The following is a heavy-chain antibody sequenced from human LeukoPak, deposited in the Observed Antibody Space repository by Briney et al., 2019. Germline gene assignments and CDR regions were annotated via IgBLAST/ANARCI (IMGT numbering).Heavy chain of an antibody. CDR2: IYPGDSDT. D-gene: IGHD3-22*01. Sequence: GESLKISCKGSGYSFTSYWIGWVRQMPGKGLEWMGIIYPGDSDTRYSPSFQGQITISADKSISTAYLQWSSLKASDTAMYYCARRGYYDSSGYYGHLYYFDYWGQGTLVTVSS. CDR3: ARRGYYDSSGYYGHLYYFDY. J-gene: IGHJ4*02. V-gene: IGHV5-51*01. CDR1: GYSFTSYW.